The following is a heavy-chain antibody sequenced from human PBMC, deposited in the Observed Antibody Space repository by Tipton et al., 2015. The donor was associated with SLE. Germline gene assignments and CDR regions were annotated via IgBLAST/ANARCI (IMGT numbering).Heavy chain of an antibody. J-gene: IGHJ4*02. Sequence: QLVQSGAEVKKPGSSVKVSCKASGGTFSRYAINWVRQAPGQGLEWMGGITPIFNTAKYAQKFQGRVTITTDESTSTAYMELSSLRSEDTAVYCCGRGWTEVGATPSPYGYWGQGTLVTVSS. CDR2: ITPIFNTA. V-gene: IGHV1-69*05. CDR3: GRGWTEVGATPSPYGY. CDR1: GGTFSRYA. D-gene: IGHD1-26*01.